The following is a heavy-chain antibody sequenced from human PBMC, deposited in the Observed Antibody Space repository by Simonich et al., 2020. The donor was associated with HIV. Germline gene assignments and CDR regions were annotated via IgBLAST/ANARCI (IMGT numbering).Heavy chain of an antibody. V-gene: IGHV3-33*01. CDR1: GFTFSGYG. D-gene: IGHD4-17*01. Sequence: QVQLVESGGGVVQPGRSLRLSCAASGFTFSGYGMHWVRQAPAKGLGWVAVIWYDGKIKYYAHSVKGRFTISRDNSKNTLYLQRNSLRAEDTAMYYCVRRFDYGGDYWGQGTLVTVSS. CDR3: VRRFDYGGDY. J-gene: IGHJ4*02. CDR2: IWYDGKIK.